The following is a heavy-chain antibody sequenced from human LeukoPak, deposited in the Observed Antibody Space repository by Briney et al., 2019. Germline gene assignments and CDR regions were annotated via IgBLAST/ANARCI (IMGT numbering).Heavy chain of an antibody. Sequence: TASETLSLTCTVSGGSISSYYWSWIWQPPGKGLEWIGYIYYSGSTNYNPSLKSRVTISVDTSKNQFSLKLSSVTAADTAVYYCARDLSSWFDPWGQGTLVTVSS. J-gene: IGHJ5*02. CDR2: IYYSGST. V-gene: IGHV4-59*01. CDR3: ARDLSSWFDP. D-gene: IGHD6-6*01. CDR1: GGSISSYY.